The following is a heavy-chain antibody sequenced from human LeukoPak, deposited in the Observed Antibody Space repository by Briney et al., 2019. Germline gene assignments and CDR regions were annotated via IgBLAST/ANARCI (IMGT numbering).Heavy chain of an antibody. CDR1: GYXFTGYY. D-gene: IGHD5-12*01. J-gene: IGHJ4*02. Sequence: GASVKVSCKASGYXFTGYYIHWVRQASGQGLEWLGWISPNTGGTHYAQNFQDRVTVTRDTSISTAYMDLSRLRSDDTAVYYCARDRGYSGYDVWGQGTLVTVSS. CDR2: ISPNTGGT. CDR3: ARDRGYSGYDV. V-gene: IGHV1-2*02.